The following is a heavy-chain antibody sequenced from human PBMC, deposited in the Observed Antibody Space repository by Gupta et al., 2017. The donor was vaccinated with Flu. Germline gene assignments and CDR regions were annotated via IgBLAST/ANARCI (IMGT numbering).Heavy chain of an antibody. D-gene: IGHD6-13*01. Sequence: EVQLVESGGGLVKPGGSLRLSCAASGFTFSSYSMNWVRQAPGKGLEWVSSISRSSSYIYYADSVKGRFTISRENAKNSLYRQMNSLRAEDTAVYYCARDRDVAAAGTQDYYYYGMDVWGQGTTVTVSS. V-gene: IGHV3-21*01. CDR2: ISRSSSYI. CDR3: ARDRDVAAAGTQDYYYYGMDV. J-gene: IGHJ6*02. CDR1: GFTFSSYS.